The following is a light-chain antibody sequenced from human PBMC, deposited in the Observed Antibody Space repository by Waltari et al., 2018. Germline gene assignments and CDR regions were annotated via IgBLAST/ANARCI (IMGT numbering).Light chain of an antibody. CDR2: AAS. V-gene: IGKV1-17*02. CDR3: LQYSRSPRT. CDR1: QDIRND. J-gene: IGKJ1*01. Sequence: DIQMTQSPSSLSASVADRVPLTCRASQDIRNDLGWYQQKPGKAPKRLIYAASSLQSGVPSRFSGSGSGTEFTLTINNLQPEDFATYYCLQYSRSPRTFGQGTKVEIK.